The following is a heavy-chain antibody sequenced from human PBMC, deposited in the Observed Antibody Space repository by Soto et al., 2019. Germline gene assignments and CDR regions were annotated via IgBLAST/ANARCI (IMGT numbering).Heavy chain of an antibody. CDR3: AIDGSYGLLVFFDY. J-gene: IGHJ4*02. V-gene: IGHV1-69*01. CDR1: GGTCSSYA. D-gene: IGHD5-18*01. CDR2: IIPIFGTA. Sequence: QVQLVQSGAEVKKPGSSVKVSCKASGGTCSSYAISWVRQAPGQGLEWMGGIIPIFGTANYAKKFQGRVTITADESTSTAYMELSSLRSEDTAVYYCAIDGSYGLLVFFDYWGQGTLVTVSS.